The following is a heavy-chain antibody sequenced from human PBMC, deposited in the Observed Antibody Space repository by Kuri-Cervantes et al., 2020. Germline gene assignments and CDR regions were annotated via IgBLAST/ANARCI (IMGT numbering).Heavy chain of an antibody. J-gene: IGHJ5*02. D-gene: IGHD3-10*01. Sequence: GGSLRLSCAASGFTFSSYGMHWVRQAPGKGLEWVAVIWYDGSNKYYADSVKGRFTISRDNSKNTLYLRMNSLRAEDTAVYYCAREVRVMVRGVTFDPWGQGTLVTVSS. CDR3: AREVRVMVRGVTFDP. CDR1: GFTFSSYG. V-gene: IGHV3-33*01. CDR2: IWYDGSNK.